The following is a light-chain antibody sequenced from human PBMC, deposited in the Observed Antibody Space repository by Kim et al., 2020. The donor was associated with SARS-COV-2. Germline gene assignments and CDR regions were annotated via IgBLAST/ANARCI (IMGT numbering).Light chain of an antibody. CDR1: QSISKY. CDR2: ASS. CDR3: QQSHTAPLLT. J-gene: IGKJ4*01. Sequence: SLGDSVTIAARASQSISKYLNWYQQKPGKAPKLRIYASSSLQSGVPSRFSGSGSGTHFTLTISSLQPEDFATYYCQQSHTAPLLTFGGGTKVDIK. V-gene: IGKV1-39*01.